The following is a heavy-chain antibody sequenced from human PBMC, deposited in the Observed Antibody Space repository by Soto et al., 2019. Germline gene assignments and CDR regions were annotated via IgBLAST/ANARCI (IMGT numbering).Heavy chain of an antibody. CDR1: GFSCSGYG. J-gene: IGHJ4*02. D-gene: IGHD3-3*01. V-gene: IGHV3-33*01. CDR3: ARDECLAY. CDR2: IWYDGSEK. Sequence: QVQLVQSGGGVVQPGRSLRLSCAASGFSCSGYGMHWVRQAAGKGLEWVAVIWYDGSEKYYADSVKGRFTISRDNSKNTLFLQMNSLRVNDTAVYYCARDECLAYWCQGTLFTVSS.